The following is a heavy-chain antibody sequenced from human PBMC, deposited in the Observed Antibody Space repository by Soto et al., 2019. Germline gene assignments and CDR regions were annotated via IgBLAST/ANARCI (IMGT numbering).Heavy chain of an antibody. CDR2: ISAYNGNT. CDR3: ARMIYDFWAYYYYGMDV. J-gene: IGHJ6*02. Sequence: QVQLVQSGAEVKKPGASVKVSCKASGYTFTSYGISWVRQAPGQGLEWMGWISAYNGNTNYAQKLQGRVTMTTDTSTSTAYRELRSLRSDDTAVYYCARMIYDFWAYYYYGMDVWGQGTTVTVSS. V-gene: IGHV1-18*01. CDR1: GYTFTSYG. D-gene: IGHD3-3*01.